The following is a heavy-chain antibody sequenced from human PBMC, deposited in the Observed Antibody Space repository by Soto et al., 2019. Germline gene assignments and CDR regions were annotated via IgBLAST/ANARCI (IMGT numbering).Heavy chain of an antibody. CDR1: GFSFSAYW. D-gene: IGHD1-26*01. CDR2: INQDGTDN. CDR3: ARGGAPDISGWFDP. V-gene: IGHV3-7*04. J-gene: IGHJ5*02. Sequence: EVQLVESGGGLVQFGGSLRLSCAASGFSFSAYWMIWVRQAPGKGLEWVANINQDGTDNYYVDSVKGRFTISRDNAKNSLYLQMSSLRPEDTGVYYCARGGAPDISGWFDPWGQGTLVTASS.